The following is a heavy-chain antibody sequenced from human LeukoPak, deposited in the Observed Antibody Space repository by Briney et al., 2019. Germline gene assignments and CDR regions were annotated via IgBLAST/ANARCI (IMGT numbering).Heavy chain of an antibody. Sequence: GGSLRLSCAASGFTFSSYAMHWVRQAPGKGLEWVAAISYDENIKNYADSVKGRFTISRDNSKNTLYLHMNSLRAEDTAVYYYARGPLRDCSGGSCYPYFDYWGQGTLVTVSS. CDR2: ISYDENIK. D-gene: IGHD2-15*01. V-gene: IGHV3-30*14. J-gene: IGHJ4*02. CDR3: ARGPLRDCSGGSCYPYFDY. CDR1: GFTFSSYA.